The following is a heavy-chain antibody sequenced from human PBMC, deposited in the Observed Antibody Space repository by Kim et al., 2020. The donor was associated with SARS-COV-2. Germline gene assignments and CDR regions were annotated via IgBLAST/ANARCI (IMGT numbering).Heavy chain of an antibody. D-gene: IGHD2-15*01. J-gene: IGHJ2*01. CDR3: ARQGCSGGSCYFPYWYFDL. CDR1: GYSFTSYW. CDR2: IYPGDSDT. V-gene: IGHV5-51*01. Sequence: GESLKISCKGSGYSFTSYWIGWVRQMPGKGLEWMGIIYPGDSDTRYSPSFQGQVTISADKSISTAYLQWSSLKASDTAMYYCARQGCSGGSCYFPYWYFDLWGRGTLVTVSS.